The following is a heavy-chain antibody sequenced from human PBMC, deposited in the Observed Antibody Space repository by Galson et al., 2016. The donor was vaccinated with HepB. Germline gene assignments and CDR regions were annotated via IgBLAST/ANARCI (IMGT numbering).Heavy chain of an antibody. J-gene: IGHJ5*02. V-gene: IGHV1-18*01. CDR3: AGLSHYHFWSGYLGWFDP. CDR1: GYTFTSYG. Sequence: SVKVSCKASGYTFTSYGISWVRQAPGQGLEWTGWISVHNGNTNYAQKFQGRVTMTTDTSTTTAYMELRSLRLDDTAMYYCAGLSHYHFWSGYLGWFDPWGQGTLVTVSS. CDR2: ISVHNGNT. D-gene: IGHD3-3*02.